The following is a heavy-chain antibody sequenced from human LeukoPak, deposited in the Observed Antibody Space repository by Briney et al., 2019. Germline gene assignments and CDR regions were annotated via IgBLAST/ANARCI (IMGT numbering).Heavy chain of an antibody. V-gene: IGHV3-48*04. CDR1: GFTFSSYS. Sequence: PGGSLRLSCAASGFTFSSYSMNWVRQAPGKGLEWVSGIVPNGATTYYADSVKGRFTISRDNAKNSLYLQMNSLRAEDTAVYYCASLKYGSGSGSEYWGQGTLVTVSS. CDR2: IVPNGATT. CDR3: ASLKYGSGSGSEY. D-gene: IGHD3-10*01. J-gene: IGHJ4*02.